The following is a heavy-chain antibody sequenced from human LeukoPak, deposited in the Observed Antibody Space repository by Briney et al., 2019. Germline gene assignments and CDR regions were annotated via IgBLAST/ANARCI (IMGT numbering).Heavy chain of an antibody. D-gene: IGHD3-3*01. CDR1: GGSISSSSYY. CDR3: ATIQSGDFWSGYSHTPDY. Sequence: SETLSLTCTVSGGSISSSSYYWGWIRQPPGKGLEWIGSIYYSGSTYYDPSLKSRVTISVDTSKNQFSLKLSSVTAADTAVYYCATIQSGDFWSGYSHTPDYWGQGTLVTVSS. J-gene: IGHJ4*02. V-gene: IGHV4-39*01. CDR2: IYYSGST.